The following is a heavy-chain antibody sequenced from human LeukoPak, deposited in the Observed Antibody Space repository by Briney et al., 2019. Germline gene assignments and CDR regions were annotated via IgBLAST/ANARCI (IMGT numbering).Heavy chain of an antibody. CDR1: GGSITFSSYY. Sequence: SETLSLTCTVSGGSITFSSYYWSWIRQPPGKGLEWIGYIYYSGSTNYDPSLKSRVTISVDTSKNQFSLKLSSVTAADTAVYYCARGGNCGGGTCYSDRGWFDPWGQGTLVTVSS. CDR2: IYYSGST. J-gene: IGHJ5*02. CDR3: ARGGNCGGGTCYSDRGWFDP. D-gene: IGHD2-15*01. V-gene: IGHV4-61*01.